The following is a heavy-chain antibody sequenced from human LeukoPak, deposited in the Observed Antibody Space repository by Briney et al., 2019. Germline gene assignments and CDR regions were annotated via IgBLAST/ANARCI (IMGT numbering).Heavy chain of an antibody. J-gene: IGHJ4*02. CDR2: INHSGST. V-gene: IGHV4-34*01. Sequence: PSETLSLTCAVYGGSFSGYYWSWIRQPPGKGLEWIGEINHSGSTNYNPSLKSRVTISVDTSKNQFSLKLSSVTAADTAVYYCARSSNGSGSSGGFTFDYWGQGTLVTVSS. D-gene: IGHD3-10*01. CDR3: ARSSNGSGSSGGFTFDY. CDR1: GGSFSGYY.